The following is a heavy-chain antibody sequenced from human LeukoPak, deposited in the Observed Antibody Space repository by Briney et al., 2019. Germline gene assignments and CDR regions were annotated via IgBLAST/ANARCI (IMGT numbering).Heavy chain of an antibody. D-gene: IGHD6-6*01. CDR2: MNPNSGNT. Sequence: ASVKVSCKASGYTFTSYDINWVRQATGQGLEWMGWMNPNSGNTGYAQKFQGRVTMTRNTPISTAYMELSSLRSEDTAVYYCAIGSSSHYYYYYMDVWGKGTTVTVSS. CDR3: AIGSSSHYYYYYMDV. CDR1: GYTFTSYD. V-gene: IGHV1-8*01. J-gene: IGHJ6*03.